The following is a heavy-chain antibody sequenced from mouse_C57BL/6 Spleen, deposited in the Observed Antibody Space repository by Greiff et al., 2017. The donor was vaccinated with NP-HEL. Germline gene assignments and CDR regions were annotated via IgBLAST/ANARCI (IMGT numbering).Heavy chain of an antibody. J-gene: IGHJ4*01. CDR3: ARSEYYAMDY. CDR1: GYTFTSYW. Sequence: VQLQQSGAELVKPGASVKLSCKASGYTFTSYWMHWVKQRPGQGLEWIGMIHPNSGSTNYNEKFKSKATLTVDKSSSTAYMQLSSLTSEDSAVYYCARSEYYAMDYWGQGTSVTVSS. CDR2: IHPNSGST. V-gene: IGHV1-64*01.